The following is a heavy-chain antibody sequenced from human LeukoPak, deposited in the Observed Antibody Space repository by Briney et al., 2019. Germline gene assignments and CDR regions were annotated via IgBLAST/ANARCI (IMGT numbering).Heavy chain of an antibody. V-gene: IGHV1-2*02. CDR2: INPNSGGT. J-gene: IGHJ4*02. Sequence: ASMKVSCKASGCAFTGYYMHWVRQAPGQGLEWMGWINPNSGGTNYAQKFQGRVTMTRDTSISTAYMELSRLRSDDTTVYYCARPNFWSGYYQGYWGQGTLVTVSS. D-gene: IGHD3-3*01. CDR1: GCAFTGYY. CDR3: ARPNFWSGYYQGY.